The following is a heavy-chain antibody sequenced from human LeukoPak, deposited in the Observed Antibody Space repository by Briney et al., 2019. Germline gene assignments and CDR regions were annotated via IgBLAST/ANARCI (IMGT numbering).Heavy chain of an antibody. V-gene: IGHV3-21*01. CDR1: GFSFSTYV. CDR2: ISGSAGHR. CDR3: ARGRAVVAASDSWFDP. D-gene: IGHD2-15*01. J-gene: IGHJ5*02. Sequence: PGGSLRLSCEASGFSFSTYVMNWVRQAPGKGLEWVSSISGSAGHRDYADSVKGRFTISRDNAKNSLYLQMNSLRAEDTAVYYCARGRAVVAASDSWFDPWGQGTLVTVSS.